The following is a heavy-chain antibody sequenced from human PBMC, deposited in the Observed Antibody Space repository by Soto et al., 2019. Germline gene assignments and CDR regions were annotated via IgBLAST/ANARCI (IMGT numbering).Heavy chain of an antibody. Sequence: GGSLRLSCAASRFTFSSYVMNWVRQAPGKGLEWVSSISGSTNSIYYADSVNGRFTISRDDAKNSLYLNMNSLRAEDTAVYYCARGNGVVPTVWGKGTTVTVSS. V-gene: IGHV3-21*01. J-gene: IGHJ6*04. CDR2: ISGSTNSI. CDR1: RFTFSSYV. CDR3: ARGNGVVPTV. D-gene: IGHD3-3*01.